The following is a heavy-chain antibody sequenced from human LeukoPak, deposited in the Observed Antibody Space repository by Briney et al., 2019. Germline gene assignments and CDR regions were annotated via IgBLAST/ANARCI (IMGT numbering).Heavy chain of an antibody. V-gene: IGHV1-69*13. Sequence: SVKVSCKASGGTFSSYAISWVRQAPGQGLEWMGGIIPIFGTANYAQKFQGRVTITADESTSTAYMELSSLRSEDTAMYYCAIDISGLNFDYWGQGTLVTVSS. CDR3: AIDISGLNFDY. D-gene: IGHD3-22*01. J-gene: IGHJ4*02. CDR1: GGTFSSYA. CDR2: IIPIFGTA.